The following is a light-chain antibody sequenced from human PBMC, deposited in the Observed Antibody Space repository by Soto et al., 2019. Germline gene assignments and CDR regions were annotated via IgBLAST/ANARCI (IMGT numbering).Light chain of an antibody. J-gene: IGKJ3*01. CDR3: QHLNGYPLS. V-gene: IGKV1-9*01. CDR1: QDISSR. Sequence: IQLTQSPSSLSASVGDRVTITCRARQDISSRLAWYQQKPGEAPRLLIYAASTLQSGVPSRFSGSGSGTDFTLTISSLQPEDFATYYCQHLNGYPLSFGPGTKVEIK. CDR2: AAS.